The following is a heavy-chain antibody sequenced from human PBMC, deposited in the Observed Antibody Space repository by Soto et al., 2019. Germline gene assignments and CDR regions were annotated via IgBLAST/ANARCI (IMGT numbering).Heavy chain of an antibody. V-gene: IGHV4-30-2*01. D-gene: IGHD2-15*01. CDR3: ARPVRYCSGGSCYSGWFDP. J-gene: IGHJ5*02. CDR1: GGSISSGGYS. CDR2: IYHSGST. Sequence: SETLSLTCAVSGGSISSGGYSWSWIRQPPGKGLEWIGYIYHSGSTYYNPSLKSRVTISVDRSKNQFSLKLSSVTAADTAVYYCARPVRYCSGGSCYSGWFDPWGQGALVTVSS.